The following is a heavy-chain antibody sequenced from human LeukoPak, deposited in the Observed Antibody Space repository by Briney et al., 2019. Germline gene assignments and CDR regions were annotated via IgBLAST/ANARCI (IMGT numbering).Heavy chain of an antibody. Sequence: PSETLSLTCAVSGGSISSSNWWSWVRQPPGKGLEWIGEIYHSGSTYYNPSLKSRVTISVDTSKNQFSLKLSSVTAADTAVYYCARECGGDCYYFDYWGQGTLVTVSS. J-gene: IGHJ4*02. V-gene: IGHV4-4*02. D-gene: IGHD2-21*02. CDR2: IYHSGST. CDR1: GGSISSSNW. CDR3: ARECGGDCYYFDY.